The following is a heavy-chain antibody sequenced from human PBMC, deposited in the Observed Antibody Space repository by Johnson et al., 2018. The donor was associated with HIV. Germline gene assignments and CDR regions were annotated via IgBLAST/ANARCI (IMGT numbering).Heavy chain of an antibody. D-gene: IGHD5-18*01. CDR3: ARDFPLGYRWGNGFDI. CDR1: GFTFSDYY. Sequence: VQLVESGGGLVKPGGSLRLSCAASGFTFSDYYMSWIRQAPGKGLEWVAVIYSAGSPYFADSVKGRFTVSRDRPNNTMYLQMQSLTPEDPAVYYCARDFPLGYRWGNGFDIWGQGTMVTVSS. V-gene: IGHV3-66*02. J-gene: IGHJ3*02. CDR2: IYSAGSP.